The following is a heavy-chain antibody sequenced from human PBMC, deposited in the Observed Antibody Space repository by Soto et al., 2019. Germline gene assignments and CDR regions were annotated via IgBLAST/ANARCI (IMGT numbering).Heavy chain of an antibody. CDR3: ARHRHPRGTVGATSPLDP. V-gene: IGHV3-53*01. J-gene: IGHJ5*02. CDR1: GFSVSSNY. CDR2: HYSGGGT. D-gene: IGHD1-26*01. Sequence: GGSLRLSCAISGFSVSSNYLSWVRQAPGKGLEWVSVHYSGGGTYYADSVQGRFTISRDKSNNTLYLQMRRVRAEDTAVYFCARHRHPRGTVGATSPLDPWGQGTQVTVYS.